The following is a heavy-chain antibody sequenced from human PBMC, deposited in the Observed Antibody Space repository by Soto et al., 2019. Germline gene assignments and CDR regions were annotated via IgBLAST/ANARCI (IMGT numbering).Heavy chain of an antibody. CDR2: ISYDGSNK. J-gene: IGHJ4*02. D-gene: IGHD5-18*01. Sequence: QVQLVESGGGVVQPGRSLRLSCAASGFTFSSYGMHWVRQAPGKGLEWVAVISYDGSNKYYADSVKGRFTISRDNSKNTLYLQMNSLRAEDTAVYYCASSRDTAMAPSFDYWGQGTLVTVSS. CDR3: ASSRDTAMAPSFDY. V-gene: IGHV3-30-3*01. CDR1: GFTFSSYG.